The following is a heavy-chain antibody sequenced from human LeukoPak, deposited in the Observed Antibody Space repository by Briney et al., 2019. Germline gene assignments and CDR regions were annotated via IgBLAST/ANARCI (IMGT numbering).Heavy chain of an antibody. V-gene: IGHV1-46*01. CDR2: IYPRDGST. J-gene: IGHJ4*02. CDR1: GCTFTSNY. Sequence: ASVKVSCKASGCTFTSNYIHWVRQAPGQGLEWMGMIYPRDGSTSYAQKFQGRATVTRDTSTSTVHMELSGLRSEDTAVYYCARDQEGFDYWGQGTLVTVSS. CDR3: ARDQEGFDY.